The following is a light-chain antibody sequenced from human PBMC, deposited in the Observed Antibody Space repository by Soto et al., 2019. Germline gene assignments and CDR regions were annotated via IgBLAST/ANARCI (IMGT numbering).Light chain of an antibody. CDR1: SSDVGGYNY. J-gene: IGLJ2*01. V-gene: IGLV2-8*01. CDR3: SSYAGRNTLV. CDR2: EVS. Sequence: QSALTQPPSASGSPGQSVTISCTGTSSDVGGYNYVSWYQQHPGKVPKLMIYEVSKRPSGVPDRFSGSKSGNTASLTVSGPQAEDEADYYCSSYAGRNTLVFGGGTKLTVL.